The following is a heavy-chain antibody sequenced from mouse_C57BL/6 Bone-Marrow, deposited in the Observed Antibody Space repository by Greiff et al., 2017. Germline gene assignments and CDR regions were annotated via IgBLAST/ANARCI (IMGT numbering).Heavy chain of an antibody. Sequence: EVHLVESGAELVRPGASVKLSCTASGFNIKDDYMHWVKQRPEQGLEWIGWIDPENGDTEYASKFQGKATITADTSSNTAYLQLSSLTSEDTAVYYCTTSNWDRGYWGQGTTLTVSS. CDR3: TTSNWDRGY. D-gene: IGHD4-1*01. J-gene: IGHJ2*01. CDR1: GFNIKDDY. CDR2: IDPENGDT. V-gene: IGHV14-4*01.